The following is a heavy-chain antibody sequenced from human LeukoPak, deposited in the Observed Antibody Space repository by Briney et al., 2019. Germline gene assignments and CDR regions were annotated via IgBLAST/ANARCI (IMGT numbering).Heavy chain of an antibody. CDR1: VDSICNYY. Sequence: SETLSLTCSVSVDSICNYYWSWIRKPPWKGLEWLGYIYYSGSTNYNPSLQSRVTISVDTSKNQFSLNLNSVTAADTAVYYCARGGAARLHFQNWGQGTLVTVSS. CDR3: ARGGAARLHFQN. D-gene: IGHD6-6*01. J-gene: IGHJ1*01. CDR2: IYYSGST. V-gene: IGHV4-59*01.